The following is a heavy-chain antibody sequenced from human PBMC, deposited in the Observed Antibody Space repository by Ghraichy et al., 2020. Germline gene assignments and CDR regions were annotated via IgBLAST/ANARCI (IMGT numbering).Heavy chain of an antibody. CDR2: TSSDGSNK. Sequence: GGSLRLSCAASGFSFSLYGMHWVRQAPGKGLEWVAVTSSDGSNKNHADSVKGRFTISRDNSKNTLYLQMNSLRVEDTAVYYCAKKIPGDYESLVDYWGQGTLVTVSS. CDR1: GFSFSLYG. D-gene: IGHD4-17*01. V-gene: IGHV3-30*18. J-gene: IGHJ4*02. CDR3: AKKIPGDYESLVDY.